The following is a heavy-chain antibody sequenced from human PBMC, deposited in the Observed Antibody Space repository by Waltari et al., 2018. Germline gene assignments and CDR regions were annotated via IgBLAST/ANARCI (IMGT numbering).Heavy chain of an antibody. Sequence: QVPLVQSGAEVKKPGASVKVSCNASGYTLTSYDINWARQATGEGFEWMGWMNPNSGNTGYAQKFQGRVTMTRNTSISTAYMELSSLRSEDTAVYYCARITGTGGYWGQGTLVTVSS. CDR2: MNPNSGNT. CDR1: GYTLTSYD. D-gene: IGHD1-1*01. J-gene: IGHJ4*02. V-gene: IGHV1-8*01. CDR3: ARITGTGGY.